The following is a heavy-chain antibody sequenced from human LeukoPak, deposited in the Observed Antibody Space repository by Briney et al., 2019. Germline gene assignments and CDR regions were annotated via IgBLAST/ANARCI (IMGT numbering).Heavy chain of an antibody. V-gene: IGHV3-30*02. CDR2: IRYDGSNK. Sequence: GGSLRFSCAASGFTFSSYAMHWVRQAPGKGLEWVAFIRYDGSNKYYADSVKGRFTISRDNSKNTLYLQMNGLRAEDTAVYYCAKYSSSWSLDYWGQGTLVTVSS. D-gene: IGHD6-13*01. CDR1: GFTFSSYA. J-gene: IGHJ4*02. CDR3: AKYSSSWSLDY.